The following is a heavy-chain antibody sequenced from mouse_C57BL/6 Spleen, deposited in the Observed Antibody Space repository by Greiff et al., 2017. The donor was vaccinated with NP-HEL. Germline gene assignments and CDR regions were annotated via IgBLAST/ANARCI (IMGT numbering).Heavy chain of an antibody. V-gene: IGHV5-17*01. CDR1: GFTFSDYG. J-gene: IGHJ4*01. CDR2: ISSGSSTI. CDR3: APGSPYAMDY. D-gene: IGHD1-1*01. Sequence: EVMLVESGGGLVKPGGSLKLSCAASGFTFSDYGMHWVRQAPEKGLEWVAYISSGSSTIYYVDTVKGRFTISRDNAKNTLFLQMTSLRSEDTAMYYCAPGSPYAMDYWGQGTSVTVSS.